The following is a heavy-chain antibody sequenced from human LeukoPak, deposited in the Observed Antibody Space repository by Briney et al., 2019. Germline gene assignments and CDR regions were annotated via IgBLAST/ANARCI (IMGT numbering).Heavy chain of an antibody. J-gene: IGHJ4*02. CDR2: IHYPEST. V-gene: IGHV4-38-2*01. CDR3: ARGRGRQVGTRWHPDTHHDY. CDR1: GFSISSGYF. D-gene: IGHD6-13*01. Sequence: SETLSLTCAVSGFSISSGYFWGCIRRPPGKGLEWIGTIHYPESTYYNPSLNSRLTISIDTSKNPFSLKLSSVTAADTALYYCARGRGRQVGTRWHPDTHHDYWGQGILVTVSS.